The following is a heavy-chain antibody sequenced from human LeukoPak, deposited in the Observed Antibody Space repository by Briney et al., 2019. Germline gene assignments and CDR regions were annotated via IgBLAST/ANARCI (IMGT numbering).Heavy chain of an antibody. CDR1: GYTFSGYY. CDR2: INPNSGGT. CDR3: ARVYYDSSPFDY. J-gene: IGHJ4*02. V-gene: IGHV1-2*02. D-gene: IGHD3-22*01. Sequence: ASVKVSCKASGYTFSGYYMHWVRQAPRQGLEWMGWINPNSGGTNYAQKFQGRVTMTRDTSISTAYMELSRLRSDDTAVYYCARVYYDSSPFDYWGQGTLVTVSS.